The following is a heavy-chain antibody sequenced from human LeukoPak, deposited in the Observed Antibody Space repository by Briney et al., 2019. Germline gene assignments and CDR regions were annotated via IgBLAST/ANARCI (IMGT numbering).Heavy chain of an antibody. CDR3: SRTTLGCKNGVCYAY. CDR1: DYTVSNYG. J-gene: IGHJ4*02. CDR2: ISAYNGKT. V-gene: IGHV1-18*01. D-gene: IGHD2-8*01. Sequence: APGKVSCWAADYTVSNYGIGWTRQAAGEGLEGMGWISAYNGKTDDAQTLHGRFTVTTDTSTSRAYMDLRSRRADDPAVYWWSRTTLGCKNGVCYAYWGQGTPVTVPS.